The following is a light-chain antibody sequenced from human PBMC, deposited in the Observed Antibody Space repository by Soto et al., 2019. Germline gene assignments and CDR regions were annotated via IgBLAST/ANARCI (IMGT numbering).Light chain of an antibody. CDR3: QQFNSCPRT. V-gene: IGKV1-12*01. Sequence: DTHMHQSLSSVSASIGDRVTISCRASQGISSWLAWYQQKPGKAPKLLIHAASSLQSGVPSRFSGSGSGTEFTLTISSLQPEDFAAYYCQQFNSCPRTFGGGTKVDIK. CDR1: QGISSW. J-gene: IGKJ4*01. CDR2: AAS.